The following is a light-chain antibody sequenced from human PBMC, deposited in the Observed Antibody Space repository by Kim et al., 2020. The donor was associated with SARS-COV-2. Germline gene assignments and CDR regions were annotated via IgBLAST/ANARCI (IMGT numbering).Light chain of an antibody. CDR2: GVS. Sequence: ETVLTQSLVTLSLSPGEGATLSCRASQSVSTSIAWYQQRRGQPPRLLVYGVSNRATGIPARFSGSGSGTDFTLTISSLEPEDFAVYFCQQYSDWPQTFGQGTKVDIK. V-gene: IGKV3-11*01. CDR1: QSVSTS. J-gene: IGKJ1*01. CDR3: QQYSDWPQT.